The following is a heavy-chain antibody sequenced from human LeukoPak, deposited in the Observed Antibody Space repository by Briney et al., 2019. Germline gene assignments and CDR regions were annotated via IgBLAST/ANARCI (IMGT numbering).Heavy chain of an antibody. CDR3: AKCILTGYYKGYMDV. Sequence: PGGSLRLSCAASGFTFSSYEMNWVRQAPGKGLEWVSYISSSGSTIYYADSVKGRFTISRDNANNSLYLQMNSLRAEDTAVYYCAKCILTGYYKGYMDVWGKGTTVTISS. CDR1: GFTFSSYE. V-gene: IGHV3-48*03. D-gene: IGHD3-9*01. CDR2: ISSSGSTI. J-gene: IGHJ6*03.